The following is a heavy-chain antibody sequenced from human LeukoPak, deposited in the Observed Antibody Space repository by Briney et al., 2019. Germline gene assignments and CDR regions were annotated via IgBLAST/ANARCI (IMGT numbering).Heavy chain of an antibody. CDR3: ARGPHWVTGDYDAFDI. D-gene: IGHD4-17*01. CDR2: IYYTGST. V-gene: IGHV4-59*13. Sequence: SETLSLTCAVYGGSFSGYYWSWIGQPPGKGLDWIGYIYYTGSTNYNPSLTSRVTISVDTSKNQFSLKLTSVTAADTAVYYCARGPHWVTGDYDAFDIWGQGTMVTVSS. J-gene: IGHJ3*02. CDR1: GGSFSGYY.